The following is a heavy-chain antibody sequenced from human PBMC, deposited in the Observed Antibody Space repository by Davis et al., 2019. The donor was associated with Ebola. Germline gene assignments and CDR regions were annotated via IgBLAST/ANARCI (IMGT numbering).Heavy chain of an antibody. Sequence: GESLKISCAASGFTFSSYGMHWVRQAPGKGLEWVAVISYDGSNKYYADSVKGRFTISRDNSKNTLYLQMNSLRAEDTAVYYCAKGAATVTTLYYYGMDVWGQGTTVTVSS. CDR3: AKGAATVTTLYYYGMDV. CDR2: ISYDGSNK. CDR1: GFTFSSYG. V-gene: IGHV3-30*18. D-gene: IGHD4-17*01. J-gene: IGHJ6*02.